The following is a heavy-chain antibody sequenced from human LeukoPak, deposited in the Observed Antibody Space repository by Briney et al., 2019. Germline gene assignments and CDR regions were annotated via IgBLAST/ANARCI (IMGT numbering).Heavy chain of an antibody. CDR2: ISSSGSTI. CDR3: AKDLRTQYRFLDAFDI. CDR1: GFTFSSYE. D-gene: IGHD2-21*01. J-gene: IGHJ3*02. Sequence: PGGSLRLSCAASGFTFSSYEMNWVRQAPGKGLEWVSYISSSGSTIYYADSVKGRFTISRDNAKNALYLQMNSLRAEETAVYYCAKDLRTQYRFLDAFDIWGQGTMVTVSS. V-gene: IGHV3-48*03.